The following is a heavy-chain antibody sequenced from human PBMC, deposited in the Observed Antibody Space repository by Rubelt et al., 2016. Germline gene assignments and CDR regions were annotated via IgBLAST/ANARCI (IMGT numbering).Heavy chain of an antibody. CDR1: GGSISSSSYY. V-gene: IGHV4-39*07. D-gene: IGHD1-7*01. Sequence: QLQLQESGPGLVKPSETLSLTCTVSGGSISSSSYYWGWIRQPPGKGLEWIGSIYYSGSTYYNPSLKSRGTMSVDTSKNQFSQKLSSGTAADTAVYYCARDPRAGTTSFDYWGQGTLVTVSS. CDR3: ARDPRAGTTSFDY. CDR2: IYYSGST. J-gene: IGHJ4*02.